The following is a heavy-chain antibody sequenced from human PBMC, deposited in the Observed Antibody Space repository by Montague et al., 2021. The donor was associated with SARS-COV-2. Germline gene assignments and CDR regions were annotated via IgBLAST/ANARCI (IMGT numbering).Heavy chain of an antibody. CDR3: ARHYSATLPAVY. V-gene: IGHV4-59*08. CDR2: ISDSGST. D-gene: IGHD2-15*01. CDR1: GGSISSFY. Sequence: SETLSLTCTVSGGSISSFYWSWFRQPPGKGLEWIGYISDSGSTNYNPSLTSRVTMSADTSKSQFSLKVNSVTAADTAVYYCARHYSATLPAVYWGQGTLVTVSS. J-gene: IGHJ4*02.